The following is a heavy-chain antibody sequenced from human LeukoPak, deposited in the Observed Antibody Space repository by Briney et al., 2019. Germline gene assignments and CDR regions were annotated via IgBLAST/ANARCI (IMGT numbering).Heavy chain of an antibody. V-gene: IGHV4-59*01. CDR3: ARVLTIFGVVISYGAFDI. J-gene: IGHJ3*02. D-gene: IGHD3-3*01. CDR2: ISSSGNT. CDR1: NASINTYD. Sequence: SETLSLTCTVFNASINTYDWSWIRQPPGKGLEWIAYISSSGNTNYNPSLKSRLTISVATYKTQFSLRLSSVTAADTAVYYCARVLTIFGVVISYGAFDIWGQGTMVTVSS.